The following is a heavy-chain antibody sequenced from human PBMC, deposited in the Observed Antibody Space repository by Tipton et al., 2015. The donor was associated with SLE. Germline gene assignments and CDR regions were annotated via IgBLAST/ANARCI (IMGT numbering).Heavy chain of an antibody. CDR2: IFHSGNA. J-gene: IGHJ3*02. CDR3: ARGEMDVFDI. V-gene: IGHV4-30-2*01. CDR1: GGSINSGDYS. Sequence: TLSLTCAVSGGSINSGDYSWSWIRQPPGKGLEWIGYIFHSGNAYHNPSLKSRVTISVDMSRNQFSLRLDSVTAADTALYYCARGEMDVFDIWGQGTVVSVSS.